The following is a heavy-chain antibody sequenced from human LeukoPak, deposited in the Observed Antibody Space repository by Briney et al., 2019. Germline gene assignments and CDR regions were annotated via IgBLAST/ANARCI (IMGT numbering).Heavy chain of an antibody. J-gene: IGHJ3*02. CDR1: GFTLSDAW. CDR3: TTGEWELPDAFDI. Sequence: GGSLRLSCAASGFTLSDAWMSWVRQAPGKGLEWVGRIKSKTDGGTTDYAAPVKGRFTISRDDSKNTLYLQMNSLKTEDTAVYYCTTGEWELPDAFDIWGQGTMVTVSS. V-gene: IGHV3-15*01. D-gene: IGHD1-26*01. CDR2: IKSKTDGGTT.